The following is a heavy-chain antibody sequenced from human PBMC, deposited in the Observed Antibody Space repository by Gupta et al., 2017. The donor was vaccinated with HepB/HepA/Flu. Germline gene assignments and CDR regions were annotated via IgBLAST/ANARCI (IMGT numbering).Heavy chain of an antibody. CDR2: ILSNDEK. D-gene: IGHD3-3*01. J-gene: IGHJ6*02. Sequence: QVTLKESGPVLVKPTETLTLTCTVSGFSLSNSRMGVSWIRQPPGKALEWLAHILSNDEKSYNTSLKSRLTISKDTSKSQVVLTMTNMDPVDTGTYYCARIPIVGVVGAWDVWGQGTTVTVSS. CDR3: ARIPIVGVVGAWDV. V-gene: IGHV2-26*01. CDR1: GFSLSNSRMG.